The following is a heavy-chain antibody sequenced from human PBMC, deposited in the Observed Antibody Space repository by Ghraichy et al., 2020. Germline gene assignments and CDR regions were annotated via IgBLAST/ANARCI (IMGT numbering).Heavy chain of an antibody. V-gene: IGHV3-23*01. CDR1: GFTFTNYA. J-gene: IGHJ4*02. Sequence: GGSLRLSCAASGFTFTNYAMSWVRQAPGKGLEWVSVLIDSGGSAYYADSVKGRFTISRDNSKNTLYLQMNSLRVEDTAVYYCAKDALDYYDSSGYYDFWGQGTLVTVSS. CDR2: LIDSGGSA. D-gene: IGHD3-22*01. CDR3: AKDALDYYDSSGYYDF.